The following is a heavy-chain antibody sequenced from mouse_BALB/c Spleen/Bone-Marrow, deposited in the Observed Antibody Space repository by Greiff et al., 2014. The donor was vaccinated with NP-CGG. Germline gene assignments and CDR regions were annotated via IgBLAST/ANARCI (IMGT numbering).Heavy chain of an antibody. CDR1: GYTFTSYW. CDR2: IDPSDSET. CDR3: ARTYYGNYAWFAY. V-gene: IGHV1-69*02. Sequence: QVQLKDSGTELVKPGAPVKLSCKASGYTFTSYWMNWVKQRPGRGLEWIGRIDPSDSETHYNQKFKDKATLTVDKSSSPAYIQLSSLTSEDPAVYYCARTYYGNYAWFAYWGQGTLVTVSA. D-gene: IGHD2-1*01. J-gene: IGHJ3*01.